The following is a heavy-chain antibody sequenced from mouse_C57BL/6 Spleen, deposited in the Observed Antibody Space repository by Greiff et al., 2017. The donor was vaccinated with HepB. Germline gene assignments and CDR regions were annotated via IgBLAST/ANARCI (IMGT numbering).Heavy chain of an antibody. D-gene: IGHD2-1*01. CDR2: IYPRSGNT. V-gene: IGHV1-81*01. J-gene: IGHJ2*01. Sequence: QVQLKESGAELARPGASVKLSCKASGYTFTSYGISWVKQRTGQGLEWIGEIYPRSGNTYYNEKFKGKATLTADKSSSTAYMELRSLTSEDSAVYFCEGYYGNYGDYWGQGTTLTVSS. CDR3: EGYYGNYGDY. CDR1: GYTFTSYG.